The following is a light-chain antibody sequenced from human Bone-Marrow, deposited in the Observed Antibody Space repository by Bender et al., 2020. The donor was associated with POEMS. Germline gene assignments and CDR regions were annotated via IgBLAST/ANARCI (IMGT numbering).Light chain of an antibody. V-gene: IGLV2-14*02. Sequence: QSALTQPASVSGSPGQSITISCTGTTSDVGGYNLVSWYQQYSGKTPKLLIYEVSKWPSGVPDRFSGSKSGNTASLTVSGLQAEDEADYYCSSYTGSTYIFGTGTKLTVL. CDR1: TSDVGGYNL. J-gene: IGLJ1*01. CDR3: SSYTGSTYI. CDR2: EVS.